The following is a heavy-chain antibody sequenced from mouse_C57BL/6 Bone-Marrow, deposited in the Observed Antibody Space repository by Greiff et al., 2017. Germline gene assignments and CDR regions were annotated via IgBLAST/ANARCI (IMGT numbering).Heavy chain of an antibody. J-gene: IGHJ3*01. CDR2: IRNKANGYTT. Sequence: EVQRVESGGGLVQPGGSLSLSCAASGFTFTDYYMSWVRQPPGKALEWLGFIRNKANGYTTEYSASVKGRFTISRDNSQSILYLQMNALRAEDSATYYCAMFPWFAYWGQGTLVTVSA. V-gene: IGHV7-3*01. CDR3: AMFPWFAY. CDR1: GFTFTDYY.